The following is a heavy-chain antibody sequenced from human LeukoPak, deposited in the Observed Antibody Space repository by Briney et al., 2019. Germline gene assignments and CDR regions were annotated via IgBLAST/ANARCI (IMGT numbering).Heavy chain of an antibody. CDR3: ARVTIFGVVATFDY. Sequence: GGSLRLSCAASGFTFSSYWMHWVRQALGKGLAWVSRINSDGRSTSYADSVKGRFTISRDSAKNTLYLQMNSLRAEDTAVYYCARVTIFGVVATFDYWGQGTLVTVSS. D-gene: IGHD3-3*01. CDR2: INSDGRST. CDR1: GFTFSSYW. J-gene: IGHJ4*02. V-gene: IGHV3-74*01.